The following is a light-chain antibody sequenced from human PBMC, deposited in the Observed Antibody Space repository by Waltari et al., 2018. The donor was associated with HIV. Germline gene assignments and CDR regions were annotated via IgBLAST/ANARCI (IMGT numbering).Light chain of an antibody. V-gene: IGLV2-14*01. CDR1: SSHVAADTH. Sequence: QPTLTQPASASGYPAQSRTTSCTGSSSHVAADTHVSWLQQPPGKPPHHRIYHQHPVKSPKLGMYDVSNRPSGVSNRFSGSKSGNTASLTISGLQTEDEADYYCNSYSTTYTPCVFGTGTRVTVL. CDR3: NSYSTTYTPCV. J-gene: IGLJ1*01. CDR2: DVS.